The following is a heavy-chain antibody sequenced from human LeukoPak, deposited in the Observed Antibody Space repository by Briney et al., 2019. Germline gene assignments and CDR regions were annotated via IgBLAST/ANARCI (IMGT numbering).Heavy chain of an antibody. CDR1: GFNFRTYW. Sequence: GGSLRLSCAASGFNFRTYWMSWVRQAPGKGLEWVANIKQDGTEKSYVDSVKGRFTISRDNAKNSLSLQMSTLRAEDTAVYYCARDGTEMATIEKGFDIWGQGTMVTVSS. D-gene: IGHD5-24*01. J-gene: IGHJ3*02. V-gene: IGHV3-7*01. CDR2: IKQDGTEK. CDR3: ARDGTEMATIEKGFDI.